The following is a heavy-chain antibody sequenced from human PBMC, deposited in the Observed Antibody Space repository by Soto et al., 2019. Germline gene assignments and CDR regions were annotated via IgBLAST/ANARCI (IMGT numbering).Heavy chain of an antibody. D-gene: IGHD1-26*01. V-gene: IGHV3-23*01. CDR2: ISGSGGST. Sequence: PGGSLRLSCAASGFTFSSYAMSWVRQAPGKGLEWVSAISGSGGSTYYADSVKGRFTISRDNSKNTLYLQMNSLRAEDTAVYYCAKDDTSGERDYYYGMDVWGQGTTVTVSS. CDR1: GFTFSSYA. J-gene: IGHJ6*02. CDR3: AKDDTSGERDYYYGMDV.